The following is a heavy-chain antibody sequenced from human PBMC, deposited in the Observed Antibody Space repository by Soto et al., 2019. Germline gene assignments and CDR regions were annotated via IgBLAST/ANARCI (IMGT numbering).Heavy chain of an antibody. CDR3: ARSYYDILTGDYYYGMDV. V-gene: IGHV5-51*01. CDR1: GYSFTSYW. J-gene: IGHJ6*02. Sequence: PGESLKISCKGSGYSFTSYWIGWVRQMPGKGLEWMGIIYPGDSDTRYSPSFQGQVTISADKSISTAYLQWSSLKASDTAMYYCARSYYDILTGDYYYGMDVWGQGTTVTVSS. D-gene: IGHD3-9*01. CDR2: IYPGDSDT.